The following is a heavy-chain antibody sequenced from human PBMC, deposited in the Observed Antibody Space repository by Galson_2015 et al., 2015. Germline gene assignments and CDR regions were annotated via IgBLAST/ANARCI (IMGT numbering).Heavy chain of an antibody. CDR1: GFTFRSYA. CDR2: ISGSGGST. V-gene: IGHV3-23*01. Sequence: SLRLSCAASGFTFRSYAMSWVRQAPGKGLEWVSAISGSGGSTDYADSVKGRFTISRDNSRNTLYLQMNSLSAEDTAVYYCAKDPRVCEYNNLPCGGPADSWGQGTLVTVSS. CDR3: AKDPRVCEYNNLPCGGPADS. D-gene: IGHD5-12*01. J-gene: IGHJ4*02.